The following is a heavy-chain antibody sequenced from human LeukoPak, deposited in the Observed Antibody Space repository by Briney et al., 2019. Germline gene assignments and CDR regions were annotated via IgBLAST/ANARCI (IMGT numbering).Heavy chain of an antibody. CDR2: ISSSSSYI. Sequence: PGGSLRLSCAASGFTFSSYSMNWVRQAPGKGLEWVSSISSSSSYIYYADSVKGRFTISRDNAKNSLYLQMNSLRAEDTAVYYCAREYYDILTGYLYGMDVWGQGTTVTVSS. CDR1: GFTFSSYS. CDR3: AREYYDILTGYLYGMDV. V-gene: IGHV3-21*01. J-gene: IGHJ6*02. D-gene: IGHD3-9*01.